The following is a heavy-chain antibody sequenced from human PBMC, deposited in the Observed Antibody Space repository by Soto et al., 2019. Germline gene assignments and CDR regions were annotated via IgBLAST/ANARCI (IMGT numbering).Heavy chain of an antibody. J-gene: IGHJ6*03. CDR3: ARRCSGYDMGFMLYYYYMDV. D-gene: IGHD5-12*01. Sequence: SETLSLTCTVSGGSISSSSYYWGWIRQPPGKGLEWIGSIYYSGSTYYNPSLKSPVTISVDTSKNQFSLKLSSVTAADTAVYYCARRCSGYDMGFMLYYYYMDVWGKGTTVTVSS. V-gene: IGHV4-39*01. CDR1: GGSISSSSYY. CDR2: IYYSGST.